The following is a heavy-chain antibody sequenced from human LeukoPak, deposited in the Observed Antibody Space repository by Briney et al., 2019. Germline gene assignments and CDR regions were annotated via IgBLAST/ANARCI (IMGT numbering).Heavy chain of an antibody. CDR3: AREHVTAYYYYYMDV. V-gene: IGHV3-21*01. Sequence: GGSLRLSCAASGFTFSSYSMNWVRQAPGKGLEWVSSISSSSSYIYYADSAKGRFTISRDNAKNSLYLQMNSLRAEDTAVYYCAREHVTAYYYYYMDVWGKGTTVTVSS. J-gene: IGHJ6*03. D-gene: IGHD2/OR15-2a*01. CDR2: ISSSSSYI. CDR1: GFTFSSYS.